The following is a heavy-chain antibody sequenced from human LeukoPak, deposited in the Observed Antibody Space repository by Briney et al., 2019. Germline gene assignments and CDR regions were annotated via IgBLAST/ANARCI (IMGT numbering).Heavy chain of an antibody. D-gene: IGHD3-22*01. Sequence: GASVKVSCKASGGTFSSYAISWVRQAPGQGLEWMGGIIPIFGTANYAQKFRGRVTITADESTSTAYMELSSLRSEDTAVYYCARDALGDSSGEGYFQHWGQGTLITVSS. CDR3: ARDALGDSSGEGYFQH. CDR1: GGTFSSYA. CDR2: IIPIFGTA. J-gene: IGHJ1*01. V-gene: IGHV1-69*13.